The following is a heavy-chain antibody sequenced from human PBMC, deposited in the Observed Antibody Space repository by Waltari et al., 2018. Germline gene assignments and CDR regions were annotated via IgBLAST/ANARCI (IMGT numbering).Heavy chain of an antibody. CDR3: ARDHYYSKDV. V-gene: IGHV3-74*01. J-gene: IGHJ6*04. Sequence: EVQLVESGGGLVQPGGSLRLSCEASGFIFSTYWMHWVRQGPGKGLVWVYRIDNGVGRGKSYADAVKGRFTIARDNAKNTLYLQMNSRRAEDTGVYYCARDHYYSKDVWGTGTTVTVSS. CDR1: GFIFSTYW. CDR2: IDNGVGRGK.